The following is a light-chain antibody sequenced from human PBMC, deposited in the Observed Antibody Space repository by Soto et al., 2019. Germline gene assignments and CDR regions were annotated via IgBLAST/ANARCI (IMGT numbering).Light chain of an antibody. V-gene: IGKV1-39*01. CDR1: QTISSY. CDR2: AAS. CDR3: QQSYSTPPIT. Sequence: DIHMTQSPSSLSASVVDIVTITFLASQTISSYLNWYQQKPGKAPNLLIYAASSLQSGVPSRFSGSGSGTDFTLTISSLEPEDFATYYCQQSYSTPPITFGQGTRLEIK. J-gene: IGKJ5*01.